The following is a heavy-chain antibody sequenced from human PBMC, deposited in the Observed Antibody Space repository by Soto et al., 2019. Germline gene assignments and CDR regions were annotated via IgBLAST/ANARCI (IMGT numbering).Heavy chain of an antibody. D-gene: IGHD3-10*01. CDR1: GGSISSGDYY. V-gene: IGHV4-30-4*01. Sequence: QVQLQESGPGLVKPSQTLSLTCTVSGGSISSGDYYWSWIRQPPGKGLEGSGYIYYSGSTYYNPSRKSRVTISVGTSKNQCSLKLSSVPAADTAVYYCARVGGFGATTIDYWGQGTLVTVSS. J-gene: IGHJ4*02. CDR2: IYYSGST. CDR3: ARVGGFGATTIDY.